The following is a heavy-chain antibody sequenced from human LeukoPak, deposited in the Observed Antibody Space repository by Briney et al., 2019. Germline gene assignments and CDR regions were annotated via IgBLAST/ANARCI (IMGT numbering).Heavy chain of an antibody. CDR3: ARDVYSRTLTTTPYYFDY. CDR2: IKQDGSEK. Sequence: GGSLRLSCAASGFTFSSYWMSWVRQAPGKGLECVANIKQDGSEKYYVDSVKGRFTISRDNAKNSLYLQMNSLRAEDTAVYYCARDVYSRTLTTTPYYFDYWGQGTLVTVSS. V-gene: IGHV3-7*01. CDR1: GFTFSSYW. J-gene: IGHJ4*02. D-gene: IGHD4-17*01.